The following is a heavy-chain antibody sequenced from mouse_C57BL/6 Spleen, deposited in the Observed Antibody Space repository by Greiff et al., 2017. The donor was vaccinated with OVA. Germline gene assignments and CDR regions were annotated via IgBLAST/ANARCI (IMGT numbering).Heavy chain of an antibody. D-gene: IGHD1-1*01. Sequence: EVQLQQSGPELVKPGASVKIPCKASGYTFTDYNMDWVKQSHGKSLEWIGDINPNNGGTIYNQKFKGKATLTVDKSSSTAYMELRSLTSEDTAVYDCARVVATPFAYWGQGTLVTVSA. CDR3: ARVVATPFAY. V-gene: IGHV1-18*01. CDR1: GYTFTDYN. CDR2: INPNNGGT. J-gene: IGHJ3*01.